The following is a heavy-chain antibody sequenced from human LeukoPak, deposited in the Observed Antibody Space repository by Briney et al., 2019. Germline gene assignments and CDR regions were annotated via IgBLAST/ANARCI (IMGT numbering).Heavy chain of an antibody. CDR3: ARPAAAAGTSAFAI. V-gene: IGHV4-59*01. Sequence: SETLSLTCTVSGGSTSSYYWSWIRQPPGKGLEWIGYIYYNGSTNYNPSLKSRVTISVDTSKNQFSLKLRHVTAADTAVYYCARPAAAAGTSAFAIWGQGTMVTVSS. CDR2: IYYNGST. CDR1: GGSTSSYY. D-gene: IGHD6-13*01. J-gene: IGHJ3*02.